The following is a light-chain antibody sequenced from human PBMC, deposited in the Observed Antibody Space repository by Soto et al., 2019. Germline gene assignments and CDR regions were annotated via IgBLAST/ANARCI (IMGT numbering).Light chain of an antibody. V-gene: IGKV4-1*01. Sequence: DIVMTQSPDSLAVSLGERATINCKSSQSVLYSSNNKNYLAWYQQKPGQPPKLLIYCASAPESGVPDRFSGSGSGTDFTLTISSLQAEDVAVYYCQQYYSTPLTFGGGTKVEIK. CDR3: QQYYSTPLT. CDR1: QSVLYSSNNKNY. J-gene: IGKJ4*01. CDR2: CAS.